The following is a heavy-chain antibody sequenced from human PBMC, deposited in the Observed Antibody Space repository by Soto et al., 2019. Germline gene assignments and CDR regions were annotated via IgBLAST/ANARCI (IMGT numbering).Heavy chain of an antibody. CDR2: IIPILGTV. D-gene: IGHD7-27*01. CDR1: GGTFNSYT. Sequence: QVQLVQSGAEVKKPGSSVKVSCKTSGGTFNSYTMNWVRQAPGQGLEWMGGIIPILGTVSYAEKFQGRVKMSADESTSTASIELNSLTYEDTSVYYCAGIPTGVNGFDMWGRGTMVTVSS. CDR3: AGIPTGVNGFDM. V-gene: IGHV1-69*01. J-gene: IGHJ3*02.